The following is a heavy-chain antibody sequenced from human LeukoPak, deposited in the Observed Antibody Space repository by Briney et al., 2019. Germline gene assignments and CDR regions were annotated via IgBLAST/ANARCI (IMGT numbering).Heavy chain of an antibody. CDR3: ARDSAPPQHSPYGMDV. J-gene: IGHJ6*02. D-gene: IGHD3-3*02. CDR2: INPSGGST. CDR1: GYTFTSYY. Sequence: ASVKVSCKASGYTFTSYYMHWVRQAPGQGLEWMGIINPSGGSTSYAQKFQGRVTMTRDTSTSTVYMELSSLRSEDTAVYYCARDSAPPQHSPYGMDVWGQGTTVTVSS. V-gene: IGHV1-46*01.